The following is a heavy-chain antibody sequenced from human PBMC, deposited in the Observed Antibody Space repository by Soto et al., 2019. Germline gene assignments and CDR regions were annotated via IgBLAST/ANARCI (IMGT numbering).Heavy chain of an antibody. CDR1: TFTFSTYA. D-gene: IGHD4-17*01. CDR2: ITGSGGRT. J-gene: IGHJ3*01. Sequence: EVQLLEPGGGLVQPGGSLRLSCAASTFTFSTYAMTWVRQAPGKGLEWVASITGSGGRTVYADSLKGRFTISRDNSKNTLYLQMNSLRAEDAAVYYCTRDPNGDYIGDFDFWGQGTVVTVSS. CDR3: TRDPNGDYIGDFDF. V-gene: IGHV3-23*01.